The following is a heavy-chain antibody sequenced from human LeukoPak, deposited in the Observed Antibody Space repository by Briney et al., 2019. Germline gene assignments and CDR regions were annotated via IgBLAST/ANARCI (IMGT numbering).Heavy chain of an antibody. CDR1: GFAFSSYA. Sequence: GGSLRLSCAASGFAFSSYAMNWVRQAPGKGLEWVSAISGSGGSAYYAGSVKGRFTISRDNSKNTLFLQMSSLRAEDTAVYYCAKDREEWPRDHYFYMDVWGKGTTVTVSS. J-gene: IGHJ6*03. V-gene: IGHV3-23*01. D-gene: IGHD1-26*01. CDR2: ISGSGGSA. CDR3: AKDREEWPRDHYFYMDV.